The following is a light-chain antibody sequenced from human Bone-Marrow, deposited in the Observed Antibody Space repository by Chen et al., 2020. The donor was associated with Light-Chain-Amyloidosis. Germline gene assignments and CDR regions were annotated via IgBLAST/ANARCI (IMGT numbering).Light chain of an antibody. CDR1: QSISIY. J-gene: IGKJ1*01. CDR3: QQYNTDFRT. Sequence: DIQMTQSPSTLSASLGDSVTITCRASQSISIYLAWYQQKPGTAPNLLIYRASNLQTGVPSRFSGSGSGTEFTLTISGLQPDDFATYYCQQYNTDFRTFGRGTKVEIK. V-gene: IGKV1-5*03. CDR2: RAS.